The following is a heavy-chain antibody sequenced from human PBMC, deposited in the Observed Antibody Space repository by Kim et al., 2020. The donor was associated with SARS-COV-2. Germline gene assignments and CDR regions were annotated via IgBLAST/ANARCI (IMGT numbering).Heavy chain of an antibody. CDR1: GYTFTSYA. Sequence: ASVKVSCKASGYTFTSYAMHWARQAPGQRLEWMGWINAGNGNTKYSQKFQGRVTITRDTSASTAYMELSSLRSEDTAVYYCASTFGYSYGWGDWFDPWGQGTLVTVSS. D-gene: IGHD5-18*01. CDR2: INAGNGNT. CDR3: ASTFGYSYGWGDWFDP. J-gene: IGHJ5*02. V-gene: IGHV1-3*01.